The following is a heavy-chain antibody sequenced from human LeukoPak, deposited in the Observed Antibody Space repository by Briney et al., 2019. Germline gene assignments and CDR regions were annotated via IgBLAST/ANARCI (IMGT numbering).Heavy chain of an antibody. CDR1: GYTRTELS. CDR3: ATGPPPRISSGWPNWFDP. D-gene: IGHD6-19*01. J-gene: IGHJ5*02. Sequence: ASVKLSCKFSGYTRTELSRHWGRQAPGKGREGRVGFDPEDGDTVYAQTFQRRLTMTEDPSTDPAYLEVSSLRSEDTAVYYCATGPPPRISSGWPNWFDPWGQGTLVPVSS. CDR2: FDPEDGDT. V-gene: IGHV1-24*01.